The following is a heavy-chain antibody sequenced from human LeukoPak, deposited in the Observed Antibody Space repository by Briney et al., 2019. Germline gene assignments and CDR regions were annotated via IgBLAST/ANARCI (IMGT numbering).Heavy chain of an antibody. J-gene: IGHJ4*02. CDR1: GGSIISNNW. CDR3: ARSGSYFTGIGY. Sequence: SGTLSLTCAVSGGSIISNNWWNWVRQPPGKGLEWIGEIYRSESTNYNPSLKSRVTTSVDKSKNHFSLKLSSVTAADTAVYYCARSGSYFTGIGYWGQGTLVTVSS. CDR2: IYRSEST. V-gene: IGHV4-4*02. D-gene: IGHD1-26*01.